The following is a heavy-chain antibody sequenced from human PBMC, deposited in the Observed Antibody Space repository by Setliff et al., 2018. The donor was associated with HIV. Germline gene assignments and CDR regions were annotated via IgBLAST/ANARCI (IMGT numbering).Heavy chain of an antibody. CDR3: AGVYYYGSGSYNYPYYCDY. J-gene: IGHJ4*02. CDR1: GGTFSSYA. CDR2: IIPIFGTA. V-gene: IGHV1-69*13. Sequence: SVKVSCKASGGTFSSYAISWVRQAPGQGLEWMGGIIPIFGTANYAQKFQGRVTITADESTSTAYMELSSLRSEDTAVYYCAGVYYYGSGSYNYPYYCDYWGQGTLVTV. D-gene: IGHD3-10*01.